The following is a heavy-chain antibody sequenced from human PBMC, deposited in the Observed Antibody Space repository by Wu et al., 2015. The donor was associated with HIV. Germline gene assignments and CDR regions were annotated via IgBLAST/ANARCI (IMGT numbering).Heavy chain of an antibody. CDR3: ARGRLWFGELSHSEYYYGMDV. J-gene: IGHJ6*02. CDR2: IIPIFGTA. D-gene: IGHD3-10*01. V-gene: IGHV1-69*13. CDR1: GGTFSSYA. Sequence: QVQLVQSGAEVKKPGSSVKVSCKASGGTFSSYAISWVRQAPGQGLEWMGRIIPIFGTANYAQKFQGRVTITADESTSTAYMELSSLRSEDTAVYYCARGRLWFGELSHSEYYYGMDVWGQGDHGHRLL.